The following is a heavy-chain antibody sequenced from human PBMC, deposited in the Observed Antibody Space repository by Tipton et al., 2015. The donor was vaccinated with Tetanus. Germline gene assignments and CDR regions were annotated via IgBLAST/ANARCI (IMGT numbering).Heavy chain of an antibody. Sequence: TLSLTCTVSGGSVRSGDYQWNWIRQPPGKGLEWLAYISYSGSTNSNYFLKSRITISRDTSRNQFSLRLTSVTAADTAVYYCTRANHEFPKKGPFDSWGQGTLVIVS. CDR1: GGSVRSGDYQ. V-gene: IGHV4-61*08. D-gene: IGHD3-10*01. CDR3: TRANHEFPKKGPFDS. J-gene: IGHJ4*02. CDR2: ISYSGST.